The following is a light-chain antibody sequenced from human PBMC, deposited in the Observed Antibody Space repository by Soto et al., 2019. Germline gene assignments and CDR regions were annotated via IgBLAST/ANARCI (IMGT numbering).Light chain of an antibody. CDR3: SSSANNTNFRV. CDR1: SSDVGGYNY. V-gene: IGLV2-8*01. CDR2: EVS. J-gene: IGLJ2*01. Sequence: QSALTPPPSASGSPGQSVTISCTGTSSDVGGYNYGSWYQQHPGKAPKLMIYEVSKRPSGVPDRFSGSKSGNTASLTVYGLQANDEADYFCSSSANNTNFRVFGGGTQLTVL.